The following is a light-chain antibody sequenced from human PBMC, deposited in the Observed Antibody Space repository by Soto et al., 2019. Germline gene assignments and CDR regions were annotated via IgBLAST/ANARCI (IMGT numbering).Light chain of an antibody. CDR1: QSVTSTY. Sequence: EIVLTQSPVTLSLSPGERATLSCTASQSVTSTYLAWYQQKPGQSPRLIIYGGSTRASDFPDKFSGGGSGTDFTLISSRVEPDDSAVYSCHCHQFDSSRVYSFGQGTKLEI. CDR2: GGS. V-gene: IGKV3-20*01. CDR3: HQFDSSRVYS. J-gene: IGKJ2*03.